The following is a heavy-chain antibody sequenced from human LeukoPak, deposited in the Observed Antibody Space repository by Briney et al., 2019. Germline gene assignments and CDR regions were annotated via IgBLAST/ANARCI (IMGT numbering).Heavy chain of an antibody. CDR1: GGTFSSYA. CDR2: IIPIFGTA. CDR3: ARDRDCSSTSCLAPWFDP. D-gene: IGHD2-2*01. J-gene: IGHJ5*02. V-gene: IGHV1-69*13. Sequence: ASVNVSCKASGGTFSSYAISWARQAPGQGLEWMGGIIPIFGTANYAQKFQGRVTITADESTSTAYMELSSLRSEDTAVYYCARDRDCSSTSCLAPWFDPWGQGTLVTVSS.